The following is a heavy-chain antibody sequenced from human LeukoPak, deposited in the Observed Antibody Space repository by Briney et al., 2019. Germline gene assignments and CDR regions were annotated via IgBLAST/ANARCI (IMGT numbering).Heavy chain of an antibody. D-gene: IGHD4-17*01. Sequence: GGSLRLSCAASGFTFSSYAMSWVRQAPGKGLVWVSCISGDGSTTNYADSVKGRFTISRDNAKNTLYLQMNSLSAEDTAVYYCARDEPTVTTGPPVGSWGQGTLVTVSS. CDR1: GFTFSSYA. CDR3: ARDEPTVTTGPPVGS. V-gene: IGHV3-74*01. CDR2: ISGDGSTT. J-gene: IGHJ5*02.